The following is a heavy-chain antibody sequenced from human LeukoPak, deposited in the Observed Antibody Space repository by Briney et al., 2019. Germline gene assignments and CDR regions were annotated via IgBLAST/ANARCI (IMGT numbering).Heavy chain of an antibody. V-gene: IGHV4-38-2*02. Sequence: ETLSLTCTVSGHFISSGYYWGWIRQPPGKGLEWIGSIYHSGSTYYNPSLKSRVTISVDTSKNQFSLKLSSVIAADTAVYYCARTRGYSYGYDYWGQGTLVTVSS. CDR1: GHFISSGYY. CDR3: ARTRGYSYGYDY. D-gene: IGHD5-18*01. CDR2: IYHSGST. J-gene: IGHJ4*02.